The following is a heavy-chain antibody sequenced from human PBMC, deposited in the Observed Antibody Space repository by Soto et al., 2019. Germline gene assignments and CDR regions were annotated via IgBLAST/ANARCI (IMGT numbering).Heavy chain of an antibody. V-gene: IGHV1-69*02. D-gene: IGHD2-15*01. CDR3: ARFNLGYCSGGSCLKNWFDP. J-gene: IGHJ5*02. Sequence: QVQLVQSGAEVKKPGSSVKVSCKASGGTFSSYTISWVRQAPGQGLEWMGRIIPILGIANYAQKFQGRVTSTADKSTSTAYMELSSLRSEDTAVYYCARFNLGYCSGGSCLKNWFDPWGQGTLVTVSS. CDR1: GGTFSSYT. CDR2: IIPILGIA.